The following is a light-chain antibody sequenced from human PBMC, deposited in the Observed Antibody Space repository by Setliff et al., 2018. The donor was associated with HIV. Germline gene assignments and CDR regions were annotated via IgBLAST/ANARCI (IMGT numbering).Light chain of an antibody. J-gene: IGLJ1*01. V-gene: IGLV2-18*02. Sequence: QSALPQPPSVSGSPGQSVTISCTGTSSDVGGYNRVSWYQQPPGTAPKLMIYDVSSRPSGVPDRFSGSKSGYTASLTISGLQAEDEADYYCSSYTSSSTPYVFGTGTKVTVL. CDR1: SSDVGGYNR. CDR3: SSYTSSSTPYV. CDR2: DVS.